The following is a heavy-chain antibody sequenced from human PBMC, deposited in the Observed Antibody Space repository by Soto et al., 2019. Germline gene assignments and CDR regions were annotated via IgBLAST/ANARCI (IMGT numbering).Heavy chain of an antibody. CDR2: INHSGTT. D-gene: IGHD6-25*01. CDR3: ARGRGYVYGSNFYGLDV. J-gene: IGHJ6*02. Sequence: KTSETLSLTCGVYRGSFSGFYWSWVRQTPGGGLEWIGEINHSGTTNYNPSFQNRVTISVDKSTNNFSLKMTSVTAADAAVYYCARGRGYVYGSNFYGLDVWGQGTTVT. CDR1: RGSFSGFY. V-gene: IGHV4-34*01.